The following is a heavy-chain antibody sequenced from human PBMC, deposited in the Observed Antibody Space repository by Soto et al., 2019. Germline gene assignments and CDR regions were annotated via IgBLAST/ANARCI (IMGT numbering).Heavy chain of an antibody. CDR1: GFFFSSYA. D-gene: IGHD6-13*01. J-gene: IGHJ4*02. V-gene: IGHV3-23*01. CDR3: AKDAAMVSSTFNYFDY. Sequence: EVQLLESGGGLVQPGGSLRLSCAASGFFFSSYAMSWVRQAPGKGLEWVSGIGGSGGYKSYADSVKGRFTISRDNSKNTLYLQMESLGAEDTAVYCCAKDAAMVSSTFNYFDYWGQGTLVAVSS. CDR2: IGGSGGYK.